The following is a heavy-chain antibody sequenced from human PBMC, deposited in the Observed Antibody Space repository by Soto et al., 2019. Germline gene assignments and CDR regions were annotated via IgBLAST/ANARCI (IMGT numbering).Heavy chain of an antibody. J-gene: IGHJ5*02. CDR3: ARGELGFLAAAGRFDP. V-gene: IGHV4-34*01. D-gene: IGHD6-13*01. Sequence: QVQLQQWGAGLLKPSETLSLTCAVYGGSFSGYYWSWIRQPPGKGLEWIGEINHSGSTNYNPSLKSRVTISVDTSKNQFSLKLSSVTAADTAVYYCARGELGFLAAAGRFDPWGQGTLVTVSS. CDR1: GGSFSGYY. CDR2: INHSGST.